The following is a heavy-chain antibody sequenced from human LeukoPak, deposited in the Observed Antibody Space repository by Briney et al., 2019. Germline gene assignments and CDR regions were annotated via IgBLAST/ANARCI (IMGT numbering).Heavy chain of an antibody. CDR2: INPNSGGT. D-gene: IGHD5-24*01. Sequence: VASVKVSCKASGYTFTSYDINWVRQAPGQGLEWMGWINPNSGGTNYAQKFQGRVTMTRDTSISTAYMELSRLRSDDTAVYYCVEEGARRFDPWGQGTLVTVSS. CDR1: GYTFTSYD. V-gene: IGHV1-2*02. CDR3: VEEGARRFDP. J-gene: IGHJ5*02.